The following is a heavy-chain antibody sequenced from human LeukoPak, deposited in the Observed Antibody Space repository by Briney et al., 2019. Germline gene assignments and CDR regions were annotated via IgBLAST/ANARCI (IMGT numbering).Heavy chain of an antibody. J-gene: IGHJ4*02. V-gene: IGHV1-24*01. CDR1: GYTLTELS. D-gene: IGHD6-19*01. Sequence: ASLKVSCKVSGYTLTELSMHWVRQAPGKGLEWMGGFDPEDGETIYAQKFQGRVTMTEDTSTDTAYMELSSLRSEDTAVYYCATARSLQYSSGWYDYWGQGTLVTVSS. CDR3: ATARSLQYSSGWYDY. CDR2: FDPEDGET.